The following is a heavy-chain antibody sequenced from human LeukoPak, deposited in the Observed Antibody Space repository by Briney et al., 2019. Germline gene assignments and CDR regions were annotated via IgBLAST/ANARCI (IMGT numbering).Heavy chain of an antibody. CDR2: INHSGST. Sequence: SETLSLTCTVSGASISKDYWAWIRQPPGKGLEWIGEINHSGSTNYNPSLKSRVTISVDTSKNQFSLKLSSVTAADTAVYYCARRTYCSSTSCYRGRAFDIWGQGTMVTVSS. V-gene: IGHV4-34*01. J-gene: IGHJ3*02. CDR3: ARRTYCSSTSCYRGRAFDI. D-gene: IGHD2-2*01. CDR1: GASISKDY.